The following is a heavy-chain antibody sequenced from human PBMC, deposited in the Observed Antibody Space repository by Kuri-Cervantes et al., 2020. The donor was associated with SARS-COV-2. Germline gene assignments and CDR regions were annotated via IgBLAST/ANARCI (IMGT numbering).Heavy chain of an antibody. J-gene: IGHJ3*02. CDR2: IYTSGST. Sequence: SCTVSGGSISSGSYYWSWIRQPAGKGLEWIGRIYTSGSTNYNPSLKSRVTISVDTSKNQFSLKLSSVTAADTAVYYCARSYSGSYRGNAFDIWGQGTMVTVSS. V-gene: IGHV4-61*02. CDR3: ARSYSGSYRGNAFDI. D-gene: IGHD1-26*01. CDR1: GGSISSGSYY.